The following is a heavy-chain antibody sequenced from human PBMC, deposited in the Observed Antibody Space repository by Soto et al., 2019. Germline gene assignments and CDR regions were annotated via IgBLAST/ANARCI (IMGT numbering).Heavy chain of an antibody. CDR3: ARVTIFGVAHMDV. CDR2: IYYSGST. Sequence: SETLSLTCTVSGGSISSYYWSWIRQPPGKGLEWIGYIYYSGSTNYNPSLKSRVTISVDTSKNQFSLKLSSVTAADTAVYYCARVTIFGVAHMDVWGKGTTVTVSS. CDR1: GGSISSYY. V-gene: IGHV4-59*01. J-gene: IGHJ6*03. D-gene: IGHD3-3*01.